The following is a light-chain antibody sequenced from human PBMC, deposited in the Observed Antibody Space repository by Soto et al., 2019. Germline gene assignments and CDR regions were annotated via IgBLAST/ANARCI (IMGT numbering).Light chain of an antibody. CDR2: AAS. CDR1: QSISNN. CDR3: QQYNSWPRT. J-gene: IGKJ1*01. Sequence: IVMTQSPATLSVFPGERATLSCRASQSISNNLAWLQQKPGQAPRLLIYAASTRATGVPARFSGSGSGTDFTLTISSLQPEDFAVYYCQQYNSWPRTFGQGTKVDIK. V-gene: IGKV3-15*01.